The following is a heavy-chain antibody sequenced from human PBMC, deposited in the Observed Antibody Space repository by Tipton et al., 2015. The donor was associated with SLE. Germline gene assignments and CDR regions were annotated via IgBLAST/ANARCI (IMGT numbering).Heavy chain of an antibody. V-gene: IGHV4-38-2*02. CDR1: SYSIYNGFS. D-gene: IGHD3-10*01. CDR2: IYYSGST. J-gene: IGHJ4*02. CDR3: AGDSSGSYYDRGGYYQLANRHFDF. Sequence: TLSLTCSVSSYSIYNGFSWVWVRQAPGEGLESIGSIYYSGSTSYNPSLRSRVTISVDTSRNQFSLNLNSVTAADTALYYCAGDSSGSYYDRGGYYQLANRHFDFWGRGILVTVSS.